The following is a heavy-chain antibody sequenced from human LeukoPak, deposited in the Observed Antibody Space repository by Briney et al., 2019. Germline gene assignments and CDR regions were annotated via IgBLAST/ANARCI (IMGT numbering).Heavy chain of an antibody. D-gene: IGHD6-6*01. J-gene: IGHJ4*02. CDR2: ISNSSSNV. CDR3: ARGSSSSGHLCDY. Sequence: GGPLRLSCAASGFTFSSYSMNWVRQAPGKGLEWVSSISNSSSNVYYPDSVKGRFTISRDNAKNSMYLQMNSLRAEDTAVYYCARGSSSSGHLCDYWGQGTLVTDPS. V-gene: IGHV3-21*01. CDR1: GFTFSSYS.